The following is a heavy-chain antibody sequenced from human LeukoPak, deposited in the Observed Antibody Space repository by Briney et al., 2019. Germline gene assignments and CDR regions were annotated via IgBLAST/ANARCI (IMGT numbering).Heavy chain of an antibody. J-gene: IGHJ4*02. Sequence: GGSLRLSCAASGLTFSSYWMSWVRQAPGKGLEWVANIKQDGSEKYYVDSVKGRFTISRDNAKNSLYLQMNSLRAEDTAVYYCARDRRRLFDYWGQGTLVTVSS. V-gene: IGHV3-7*01. CDR3: ARDRRRLFDY. CDR1: GLTFSSYW. D-gene: IGHD6-25*01. CDR2: IKQDGSEK.